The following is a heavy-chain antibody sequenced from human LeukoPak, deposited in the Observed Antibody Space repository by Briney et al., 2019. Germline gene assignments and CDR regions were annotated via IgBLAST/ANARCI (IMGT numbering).Heavy chain of an antibody. CDR2: IIPIFGTA. CDR1: GGTFSSYA. CDR3: ARARGYCSGGSCYDY. J-gene: IGHJ4*02. V-gene: IGHV1-69*01. D-gene: IGHD2-15*01. Sequence: SVKVSCKASGGTFSSYAISWVRQAPGQGREWKGGIIPIFGTANYAQKFQGRVTITADESTSTAYMELSSLRSEDTAVYYCARARGYCSGGSCYDYWGQGTLVTVSS.